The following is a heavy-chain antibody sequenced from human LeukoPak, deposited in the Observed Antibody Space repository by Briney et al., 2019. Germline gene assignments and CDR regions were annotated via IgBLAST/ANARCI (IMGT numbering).Heavy chain of an antibody. CDR1: GGSLSGYY. V-gene: IGHV4-4*07. D-gene: IGHD1-26*01. CDR2: ISFSGNT. CDR3: ARTSASGATYFDY. J-gene: IGHJ4*02. Sequence: SETLSLTCTVSGGSLSGYYWSWIRQPAGKGLEWIGRISFSGNTHYIPSLESRVTVSFDTPKNQFSLKLTSVTAADTAVYYCARTSASGATYFDYWGQGTLVTVSS.